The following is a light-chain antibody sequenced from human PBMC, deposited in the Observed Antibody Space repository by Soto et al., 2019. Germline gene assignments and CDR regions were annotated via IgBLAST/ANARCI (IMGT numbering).Light chain of an antibody. J-gene: IGKJ1*01. Sequence: EIVLTQSPGTLSLSPGERATLSCRASQSVSSSYLAWYQQKPGQAPRLLIYGASNRATGIPDRFSGSGSGTDFTLTISRLEPEDFAVYYYQQYGNSPQTFGQGTKVEIK. CDR2: GAS. CDR1: QSVSSSY. CDR3: QQYGNSPQT. V-gene: IGKV3-20*01.